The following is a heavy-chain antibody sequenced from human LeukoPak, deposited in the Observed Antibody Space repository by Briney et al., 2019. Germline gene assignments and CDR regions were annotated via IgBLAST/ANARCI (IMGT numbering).Heavy chain of an antibody. CDR1: GGSISSSSYY. D-gene: IGHD5-18*01. Sequence: SETLSLTCTVSGGSISSSSYYWGWIRQPPGKGLEWIGSIYYSGSTYYNPSLKSRVTISVDTSENQFSLKLSSVTAADTAVYYCARGYSYGSTHNDYWGQGTLVTVSS. J-gene: IGHJ4*02. CDR2: IYYSGST. V-gene: IGHV4-39*01. CDR3: ARGYSYGSTHNDY.